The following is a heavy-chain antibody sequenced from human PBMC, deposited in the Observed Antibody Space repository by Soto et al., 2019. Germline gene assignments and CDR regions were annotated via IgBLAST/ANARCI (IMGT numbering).Heavy chain of an antibody. CDR3: ARDAPPPELRFLEWHNYDYNGMDV. D-gene: IGHD3-3*01. Sequence: ASVKVSCKTSGYSFTAYGISWVRQAPGQGLEWMGWISCYNGKTKYAQKVQGRVTMATDTSTSTAYMEVRSLRSDDTAIYYCARDAPPPELRFLEWHNYDYNGMDVWGQGTTVTVSS. CDR2: ISCYNGKT. V-gene: IGHV1-18*01. J-gene: IGHJ6*02. CDR1: GYSFTAYG.